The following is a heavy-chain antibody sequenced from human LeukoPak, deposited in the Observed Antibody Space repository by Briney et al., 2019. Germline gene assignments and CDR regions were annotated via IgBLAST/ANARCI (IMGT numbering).Heavy chain of an antibody. CDR3: AKDAPPCSGGSCYSGYYFYGMDV. CDR2: ISYDGSNK. D-gene: IGHD2-15*01. Sequence: GRSLRLSCAVSGLTFSSYGMHWVRQAPGKGLEWVAVISYDGSNKYYADSVKGRFTISRDSSKNTLYLQMNSLRAEDTAVFYCAKDAPPCSGGSCYSGYYFYGMDVWGKGTTVTVSS. V-gene: IGHV3-30*18. CDR1: GLTFSSYG. J-gene: IGHJ6*04.